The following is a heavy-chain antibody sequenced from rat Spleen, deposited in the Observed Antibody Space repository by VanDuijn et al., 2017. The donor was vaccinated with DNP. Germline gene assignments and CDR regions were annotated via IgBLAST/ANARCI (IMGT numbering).Heavy chain of an antibody. CDR1: GFIFSDYA. D-gene: IGHD1-1*01. Sequence: EVQLVESGGGLVQPGRSLTLSCAASGFIFSDYAMAWVRQSPKMGLEWVATIIYDGSSTFYRDSVKGRFTISRDNAKTTLYLQMDSLRSEDTATYYCARQRWYYSGEGMDYWGQGVMVTVSS. CDR2: IIYDGSST. V-gene: IGHV5-7*01. CDR3: ARQRWYYSGEGMDY. J-gene: IGHJ2*01.